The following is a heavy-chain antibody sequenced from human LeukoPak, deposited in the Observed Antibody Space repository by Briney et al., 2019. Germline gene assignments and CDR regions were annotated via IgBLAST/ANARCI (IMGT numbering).Heavy chain of an antibody. CDR2: IYYSGST. J-gene: IGHJ3*02. Sequence: PSETLSLTCTVSGGSISSSSYYWGWIRQPPGKGLEGIGSIYYSGSTYYNPSLKSRVTMSVDTSKNQFSLKLSSVTAADTAVYYCARDAVSGSYYNDAFDIWGQGTMVTVSS. V-gene: IGHV4-39*07. CDR3: ARDAVSGSYYNDAFDI. CDR1: GGSISSSSYY. D-gene: IGHD1-26*01.